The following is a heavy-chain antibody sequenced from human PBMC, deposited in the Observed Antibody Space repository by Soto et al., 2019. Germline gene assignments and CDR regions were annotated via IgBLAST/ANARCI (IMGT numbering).Heavy chain of an antibody. V-gene: IGHV4-59*08. Sequence: SETLSLTCTVSGGSISDYYWTWIRQAPGQGLEWIGYVYYTGSTKYNPSLTDRVTISMDTSKSQFSLTLSSVTAADTAVYYCARRKTRPEAFDYWGQGTLVTVSS. CDR1: GGSISDYY. CDR2: VYYTGST. D-gene: IGHD6-25*01. CDR3: ARRKTRPEAFDY. J-gene: IGHJ4*02.